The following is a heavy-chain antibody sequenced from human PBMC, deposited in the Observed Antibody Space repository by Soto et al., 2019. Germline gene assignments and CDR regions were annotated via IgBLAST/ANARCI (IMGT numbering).Heavy chain of an antibody. D-gene: IGHD5-18*01. CDR2: IYPSGMP. J-gene: IGHJ4*02. V-gene: IGHV4-30-2*01. Sequence: LSLTCTVSGGSISNAAYSWSWIRQPPRKGLEWIGYIYPSGMPFYNPSLRSRVTISIDRSNDQFSLNLKSVTAADTAVDYCARERGGYGLFDSWGQGTLVTVSS. CDR1: GGSISNAAYS. CDR3: ARERGGYGLFDS.